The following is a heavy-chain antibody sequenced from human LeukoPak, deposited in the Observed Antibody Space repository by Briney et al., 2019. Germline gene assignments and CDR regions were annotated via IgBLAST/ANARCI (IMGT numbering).Heavy chain of an antibody. V-gene: IGHV1-2*04. CDR1: GYTFTGYY. J-gene: IGHJ4*02. D-gene: IGHD6-19*01. CDR2: INPNSGGT. Sequence: ASVKVSCKASGYTFTGYYMHWVRQAPGQGLEWMGWINPNSGGTNYAQKFQGWVTMTRDTSISTAYMELSRLRYDDTAVYYCARAMSSYSSGWYFDYWGQGTLVTVSS. CDR3: ARAMSSYSSGWYFDY.